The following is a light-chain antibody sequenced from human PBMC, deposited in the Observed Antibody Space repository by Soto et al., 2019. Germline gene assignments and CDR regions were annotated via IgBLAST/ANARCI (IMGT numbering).Light chain of an antibody. V-gene: IGKV3-20*01. J-gene: IGKJ1*01. CDR3: QQYGSSPQT. CDR2: GAS. CDR1: QSVSSSY. Sequence: EFVLTQSPGTLSLSPGERATLSCRASQSVSSSYLAWYQQKPGQAPRLLIYGASSRATGLPDRFSGSGSGTDFTLTISRLEPEDFAVYYCQQYGSSPQTFGQGTKVDIK.